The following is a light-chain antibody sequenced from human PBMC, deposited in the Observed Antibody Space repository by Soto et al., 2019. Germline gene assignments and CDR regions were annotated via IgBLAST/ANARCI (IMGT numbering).Light chain of an antibody. V-gene: IGKV1-39*01. CDR3: QQSNSVPIT. J-gene: IGKJ5*01. CDR1: ESISSH. Sequence: DIQMTQSPSSLSASVGDRVTITCRASESISSHLNWYQQKSGRAPQLLIHAASTLQTGVPSRFSGSGSGTDFTLTIGSLQPEDFATYYCQQSNSVPITFGEGTRVEIK. CDR2: AAS.